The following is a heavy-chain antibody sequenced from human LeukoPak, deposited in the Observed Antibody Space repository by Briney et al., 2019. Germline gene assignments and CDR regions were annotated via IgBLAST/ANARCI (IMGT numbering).Heavy chain of an antibody. Sequence: GGSLRLSCAASGFTFSSYSMNWVRQAPGKGLEWVSYISSSSSTIYYADSEKGRFTISRDNAKNSLYLQMNSLRAEDTAVYYCASEPTYYDFWSGYYQNYGMDVWGQGTTVTVSS. J-gene: IGHJ6*02. V-gene: IGHV3-48*01. D-gene: IGHD3-3*01. CDR3: ASEPTYYDFWSGYYQNYGMDV. CDR1: GFTFSSYS. CDR2: ISSSSSTI.